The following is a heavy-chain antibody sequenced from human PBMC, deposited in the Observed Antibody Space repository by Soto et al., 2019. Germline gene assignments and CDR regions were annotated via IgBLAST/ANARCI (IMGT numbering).Heavy chain of an antibody. CDR1: GGSISSYY. J-gene: IGHJ4*02. D-gene: IGHD4-17*01. CDR2: IYYSGST. V-gene: IGHV4-59*01. CDR3: ARGTTTLDY. Sequence: LSLTCTVSGGSISSYYWSWIRQPPGKGLEWIGYIYYSGSTNYNPSLKSRVTISVDTSKNQFSLKLSSVTAADTAVYYCARGTTTLDYWGQGTLVTVSS.